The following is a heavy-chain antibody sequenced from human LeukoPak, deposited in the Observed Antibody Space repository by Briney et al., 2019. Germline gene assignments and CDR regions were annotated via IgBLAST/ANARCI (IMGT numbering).Heavy chain of an antibody. D-gene: IGHD4-17*01. CDR3: ARVGHPTQRRVLSAVTIPTVGAFDF. CDR2: IYHTGST. CDR1: GGPFTTYY. Sequence: SETLSLTCAVYGGPFTTYYWSWIRQPPGKGLEWIGDIYHTGSTTYNPSLKSRVTISIDTSKNQFSLRLTSVTAADTSFYYCARVGHPTQRRVLSAVTIPTVGAFDFWGPGTLVTVSS. V-gene: IGHV4-34*01. J-gene: IGHJ3*01.